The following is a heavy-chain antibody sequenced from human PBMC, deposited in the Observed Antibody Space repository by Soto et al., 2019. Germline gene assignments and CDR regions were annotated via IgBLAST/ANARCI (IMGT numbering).Heavy chain of an antibody. J-gene: IGHJ6*02. CDR2: MNPNSDNS. Sequence: QVQLVQSGAEVRKPGASVMVSCKASGYTFTSYDINWVRQASGQGLEWMGWMNPNSDNSGYAQKFQGRVTMTRNTSISTAYMELSSLGSEDPAVYYCARQYYYGMDVWGQGTTVTVSS. V-gene: IGHV1-8*01. CDR3: ARQYYYGMDV. CDR1: GYTFTSYD.